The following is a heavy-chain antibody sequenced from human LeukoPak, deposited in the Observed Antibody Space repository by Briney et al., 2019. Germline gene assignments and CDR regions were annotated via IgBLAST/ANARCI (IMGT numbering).Heavy chain of an antibody. CDR1: GGSISSYY. Sequence: SETLSLTCTVSGGSISSYYWSWIRQPAGKGLEWIGRIYTSGSTNYNPSLKSRVTMSVDTSKNQFSLKLSSVTAADTAVYYCARVVVVTAIGYYFDYWGQGTLVTVSS. J-gene: IGHJ4*02. D-gene: IGHD2-21*02. CDR3: ARVVVVTAIGYYFDY. CDR2: IYTSGST. V-gene: IGHV4-4*07.